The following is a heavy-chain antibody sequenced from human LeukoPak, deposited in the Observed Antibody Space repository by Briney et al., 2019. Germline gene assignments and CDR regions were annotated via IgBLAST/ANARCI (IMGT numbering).Heavy chain of an antibody. D-gene: IGHD4-23*01. J-gene: IGHJ4*02. Sequence: GSLRLSCAASGFTFSSYEMNWVRQAPGKGLEWVSYISSSGSTIYYADSVKGRFTISRDNAKNSLYLQMNSLRAEDTAVYYCARDFYYGGAFDYWGQGTLVTVSS. CDR3: ARDFYYGGAFDY. CDR2: ISSSGSTI. CDR1: GFTFSSYE. V-gene: IGHV3-48*03.